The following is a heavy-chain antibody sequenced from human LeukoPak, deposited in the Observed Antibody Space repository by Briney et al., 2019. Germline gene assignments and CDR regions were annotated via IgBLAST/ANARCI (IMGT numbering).Heavy chain of an antibody. D-gene: IGHD3-10*01. Sequence: QPGGSLRLSCAASGFTFSPYSMNWVRQAPGKGLEWVSYISSSSSTIYADSVKGRFTISRDNTKNSLYLQMNSLRDDDTAVYYCARDGDGHFDYWGHGTRVTVSS. CDR2: ISSSSSTI. V-gene: IGHV3-48*02. CDR1: GFTFSPYS. CDR3: ARDGDGHFDY. J-gene: IGHJ4*01.